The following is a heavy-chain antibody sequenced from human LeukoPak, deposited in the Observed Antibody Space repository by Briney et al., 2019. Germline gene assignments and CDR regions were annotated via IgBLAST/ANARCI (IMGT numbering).Heavy chain of an antibody. J-gene: IGHJ3*02. CDR2: IYYSGST. CDR3: ARWGPYYDILTGYYREAFDI. D-gene: IGHD3-9*01. CDR1: GCSISSYY. V-gene: IGHV4-59*01. Sequence: WETLTLTCTVSGCSISSYYLSWIRQPPGKGLEWIGYIYYSGSTNYNPSLKSRVTISVDTTKNQFSLKLSSVTAADTAVYYCARWGPYYDILTGYYREAFDIWGQGTMVTVSS.